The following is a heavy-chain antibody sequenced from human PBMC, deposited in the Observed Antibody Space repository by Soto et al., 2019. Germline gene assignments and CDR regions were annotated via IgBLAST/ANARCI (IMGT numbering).Heavy chain of an antibody. J-gene: IGHJ4*02. Sequence: SETLSLTCTVSGGSISSYYWSWIRQPPGKGLEWIGYIYYSGSTNYNPSLKSRVTISVDTSKNQFSLKLSSVTAADTAVYYCARGSFGNSPRFDYWGQGPLVTLSS. CDR1: GGSISSYY. CDR2: IYYSGST. CDR3: ARGSFGNSPRFDY. V-gene: IGHV4-59*01. D-gene: IGHD3-3*01.